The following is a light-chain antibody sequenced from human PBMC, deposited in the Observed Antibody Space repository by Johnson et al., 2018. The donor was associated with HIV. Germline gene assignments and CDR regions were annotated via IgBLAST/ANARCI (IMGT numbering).Light chain of an antibody. J-gene: IGLJ1*01. V-gene: IGLV1-51*01. CDR1: ISNIGNNY. CDR3: GVWDASLSPHYV. CDR2: DND. Sequence: QPVLTQPPSVSAAPGQKVTISCSGNISNIGNNYVSWYQRLPGTAPKLLIYDNDQRPSGIPDRFSGSKSGASATLGITGLQTGDEADYYCGVWDASLSPHYVFGTGTTVIVL.